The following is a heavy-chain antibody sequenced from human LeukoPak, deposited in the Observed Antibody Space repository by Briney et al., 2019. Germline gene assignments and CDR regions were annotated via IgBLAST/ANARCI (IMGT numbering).Heavy chain of an antibody. CDR3: ARYYYGMDV. Sequence: GGSLRLSCAASGFTLSSCDMSWVRQVPEKGLEWVSSISSSGTYIHYADSVKGRFTISRDNAKNSLYLQMNSLRAEDTAVYYCARYYYGMDVWGQGTTVTVSS. CDR2: ISSSGTYI. CDR1: GFTLSSCD. J-gene: IGHJ6*02. V-gene: IGHV3-21*01.